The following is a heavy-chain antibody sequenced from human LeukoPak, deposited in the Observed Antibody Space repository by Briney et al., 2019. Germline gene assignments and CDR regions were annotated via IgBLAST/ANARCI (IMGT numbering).Heavy chain of an antibody. J-gene: IGHJ4*02. V-gene: IGHV3-30*04. CDR2: ISYDGSNK. Sequence: GRSLRLSCGASGFTFSSYAMHWVRQAPGKGLEWVAVISYDGSNKYYADSVKGRFTISRDNSKNTLYLQMNSLRAEDTAVYYCARDGVRIAAAGTYYWGQGTLVTVSS. CDR3: ARDGVRIAAAGTYY. D-gene: IGHD6-13*01. CDR1: GFTFSSYA.